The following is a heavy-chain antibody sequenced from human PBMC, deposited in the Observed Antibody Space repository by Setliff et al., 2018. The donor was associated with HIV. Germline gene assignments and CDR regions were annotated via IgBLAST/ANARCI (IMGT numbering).Heavy chain of an antibody. Sequence: ASVKVSCKASGYSFTDHYMHWVRQAPGQGLEWMGWINPNSGNPGYAQRFQGRVTMTTDKFTNIVYMELRSLRSDDTAVYYCAAYREGYCNGDNCYSGNANWGQGTLVTVSS. CDR3: AAYREGYCNGDNCYSGNAN. J-gene: IGHJ4*02. CDR2: INPNSGNP. V-gene: IGHV1-2*02. CDR1: GYSFTDHY. D-gene: IGHD2-15*01.